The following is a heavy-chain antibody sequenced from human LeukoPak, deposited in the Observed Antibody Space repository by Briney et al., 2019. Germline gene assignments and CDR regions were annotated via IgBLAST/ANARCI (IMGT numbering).Heavy chain of an antibody. CDR2: INPNSGGT. CDR1: GYTFTGYY. D-gene: IGHD6-13*01. V-gene: IGHV1-2*02. CDR3: ARDPSSSSWYAIDY. Sequence: ASVKVSCKASGYTFTGYYMHWVRQAPGQGLEWMGWINPNSGGTSYAQKFQGRVTMTRDTSISTAYMELSRLRSDDTAVYYCARDPSSSSWYAIDYWGQGTLVTVSS. J-gene: IGHJ4*02.